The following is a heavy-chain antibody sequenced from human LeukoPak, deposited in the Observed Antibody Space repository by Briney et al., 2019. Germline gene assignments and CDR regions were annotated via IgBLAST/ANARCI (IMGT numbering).Heavy chain of an antibody. CDR1: GYTFTGYY. CDR2: INPNSGGT. J-gene: IGHJ5*02. Sequence: GASVKVSCKASGYTFTGYYMHWVRQAPGQGLEWMGWINPNSGGTNYAQKFQGRVTITADESTSTAYMELSSLRSEDTAVYYCARSPWTVVTPGYNWFDPWGQGTLVTVSS. D-gene: IGHD4-23*01. CDR3: ARSPWTVVTPGYNWFDP. V-gene: IGHV1-2*02.